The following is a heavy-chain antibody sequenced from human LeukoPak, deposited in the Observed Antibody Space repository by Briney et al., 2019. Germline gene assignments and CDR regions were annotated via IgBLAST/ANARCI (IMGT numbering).Heavy chain of an antibody. Sequence: SETLSLTCTVSGGSISSYYWSWIRQPPGKGLEWIGSIYHSGSTYYNPSLKSRVTISVDTSKNQFPLKLSSVTAADTAVYYCARSLPAAIIAANWFDPWGQGTLVTVSS. CDR2: IYHSGST. D-gene: IGHD2-2*01. CDR3: ARSLPAAIIAANWFDP. J-gene: IGHJ5*02. V-gene: IGHV4-59*08. CDR1: GGSISSYY.